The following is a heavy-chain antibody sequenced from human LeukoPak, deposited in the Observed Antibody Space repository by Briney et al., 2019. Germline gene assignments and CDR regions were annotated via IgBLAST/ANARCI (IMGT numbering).Heavy chain of an antibody. J-gene: IGHJ3*02. D-gene: IGHD3-22*01. Sequence: PGGSLRLSCAASGLTFSSYAMSWVRQAPGEGLEWVSYISGSGSTKYYTDSVKGRFTISRDNAKNSLYLQMNSLRAEDTAVYYCARDLVAAVVVITTGDAFDIWGQGTMVTVSS. CDR2: ISGSGSTK. CDR3: ARDLVAAVVVITTGDAFDI. CDR1: GLTFSSYA. V-gene: IGHV3-48*04.